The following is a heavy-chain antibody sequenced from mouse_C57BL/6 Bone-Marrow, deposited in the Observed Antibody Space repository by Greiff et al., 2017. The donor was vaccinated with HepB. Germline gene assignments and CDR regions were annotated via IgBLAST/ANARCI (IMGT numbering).Heavy chain of an antibody. D-gene: IGHD1-1*01. V-gene: IGHV5-17*01. CDR1: GFTFSDYG. CDR2: ISSGSSTI. Sequence: EVQLVESGGGLVKPGGSLKLSCAASGFTFSDYGMHWVRQAPEKGLEWVAYISSGSSTIYYADTVKGRFTISRDNAKNTLFLQMTSLRSEDTAMYYCARPYYGSSYDYAMDYWGQGTSVTVSS. J-gene: IGHJ4*01. CDR3: ARPYYGSSYDYAMDY.